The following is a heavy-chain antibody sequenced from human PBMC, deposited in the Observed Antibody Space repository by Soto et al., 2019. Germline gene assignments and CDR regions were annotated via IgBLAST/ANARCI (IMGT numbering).Heavy chain of an antibody. D-gene: IGHD2-15*01. CDR1: GDSISSGAYY. V-gene: IGHV4-30-4*01. J-gene: IGHJ4*02. CDR2: IYHSGAT. Sequence: QVQLQESGPGLVQPSQTLSLTCTVSGDSISSGAYYWSWIRQPPGKGLEWIGYIYHSGATYYNPSLESRVTMSLDTSRNQFSLRLSSVTAADTAVYYCARDGRYATVDCWGQGTLVTVSS. CDR3: ARDGRYATVDC.